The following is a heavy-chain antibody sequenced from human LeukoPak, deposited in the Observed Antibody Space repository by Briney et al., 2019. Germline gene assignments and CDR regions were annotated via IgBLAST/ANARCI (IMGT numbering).Heavy chain of an antibody. CDR3: ARAGPGCSSTSCYRGWVDY. J-gene: IGHJ4*02. V-gene: IGHV4-30-2*01. CDR1: GGSISSGGYY. D-gene: IGHD2-2*02. CDR2: IYHSGST. Sequence: SQTLSLTCTVSGGSISSGGYYWSWIRQPPGKGLEWIGYIYHSGSTYYNPSLKSRVTISVDRSKNQFSLKLSSVTAADTAVYYCARAGPGCSSTSCYRGWVDYWGQGTLVTVSS.